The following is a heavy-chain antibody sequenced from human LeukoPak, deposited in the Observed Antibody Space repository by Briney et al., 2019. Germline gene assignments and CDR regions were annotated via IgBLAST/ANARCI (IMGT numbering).Heavy chain of an antibody. CDR2: IYPGDSDT. CDR3: ARTGRGYFDSSGPFDY. CDR1: GYSFTSCW. D-gene: IGHD3-22*01. V-gene: IGHV5-51*01. Sequence: GESLKISCKGSGYSFTSCWIGWVRQMPGKGLEWMGIIYPGDSDTRYSPSFQGQVSISADKSISTAYLQWSSLKASDTAMYYCARTGRGYFDSSGPFDYWGQGTLVTVSS. J-gene: IGHJ4*02.